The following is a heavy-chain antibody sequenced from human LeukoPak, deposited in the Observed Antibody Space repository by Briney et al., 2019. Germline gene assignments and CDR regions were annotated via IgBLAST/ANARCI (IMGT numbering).Heavy chain of an antibody. CDR3: ARDQSTGGYFDY. CDR1: GGSISSGGYY. Sequence: SQTLSLTCTVSGGSISSGGYYWGWIRQHPGEGLEWIGYIYYSGSTYYNPSLKSRVTISVDTSKNQFSLKLSSVTAADTAVYYCARDQSTGGYFDYWGQGTLVTVSS. V-gene: IGHV4-31*03. CDR2: IYYSGST. D-gene: IGHD5/OR15-5a*01. J-gene: IGHJ4*02.